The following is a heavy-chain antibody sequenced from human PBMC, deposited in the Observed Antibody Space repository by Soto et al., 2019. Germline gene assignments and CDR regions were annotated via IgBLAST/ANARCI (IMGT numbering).Heavy chain of an antibody. CDR1: GFTFSSYA. V-gene: IGHV3-23*01. CDR2: ISGSGGST. Sequence: GGSLRLSCAASGFTFSSYAMSWVRQAPGKGLEWVSAISGSGGSTYYADSGKGRFTISRDNSKNTLYLQMNSLRAEDTAVYYCAKDGSSDYDILTGYRKDNWFDPWGQGTLVTVSS. D-gene: IGHD3-9*01. J-gene: IGHJ5*02. CDR3: AKDGSSDYDILTGYRKDNWFDP.